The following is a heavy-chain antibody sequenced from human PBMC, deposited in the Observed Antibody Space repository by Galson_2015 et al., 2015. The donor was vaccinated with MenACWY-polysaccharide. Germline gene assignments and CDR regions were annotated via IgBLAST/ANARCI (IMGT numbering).Heavy chain of an antibody. CDR2: IKSKPNGGTI. CDR1: GFIFSNAW. V-gene: IGHV3-15*01. D-gene: IGHD2-8*02. J-gene: IGHJ4*02. Sequence: SLRLSCAGSGFIFSNAWMNWDRQAPGKGLEWVGRIKSKPNGGTIEYAAPVKGRFTISRDDSKNTVYVQMNSLKTEDTAVYYCSTGDGHTTGFDYWGQGALVIVSS. CDR3: STGDGHTTGFDY.